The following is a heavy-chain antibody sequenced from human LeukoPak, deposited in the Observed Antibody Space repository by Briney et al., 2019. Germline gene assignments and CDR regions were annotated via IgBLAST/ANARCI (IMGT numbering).Heavy chain of an antibody. V-gene: IGHV4-59*01. J-gene: IGHJ6*02. D-gene: IGHD3-3*01. CDR1: GGSISSYY. Sequence: SETLSLTCTVSGGSISSYYWSWIRQPPGKGLEWIGYIYYSGSTNYNPSLKSRVTISVDTSKNQFSLKLSSVTAADTAVYYCARDRGLTIFGVVTGYYGMDVWAKGPRSPSP. CDR3: ARDRGLTIFGVVTGYYGMDV. CDR2: IYYSGST.